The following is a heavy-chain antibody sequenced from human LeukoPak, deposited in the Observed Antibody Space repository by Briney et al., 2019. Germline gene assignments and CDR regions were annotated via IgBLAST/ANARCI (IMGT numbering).Heavy chain of an antibody. V-gene: IGHV3-48*03. Sequence: GGSLRLSCAASGFSFSVYEILWVRQAPGKGLEWIADISSSGTTTYYADSVKGRFNISRDNAKNSLYLQMNSLGAEDTAVYYCTTLTVASKFDYWGQGTLVTVSS. CDR3: TTLTVASKFDY. D-gene: IGHD6-19*01. CDR1: GFSFSVYE. CDR2: ISSSGTTT. J-gene: IGHJ4*02.